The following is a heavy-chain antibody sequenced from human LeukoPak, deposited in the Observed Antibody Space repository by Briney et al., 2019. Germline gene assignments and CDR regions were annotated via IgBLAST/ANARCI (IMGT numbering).Heavy chain of an antibody. V-gene: IGHV3-48*01. D-gene: IGHD2-15*01. CDR1: GFTFSTYN. Sequence: PGGSLRLSCGASGFTFSTYNINWVRQAPGKGLEWVSYISSSRRTISYAESVKGRFTISRDNAKNSLYLQMNSLRAEDTAVYYCARSSTRYCSGGSCYSGVLGYFDYWGQGTLVTVSS. CDR2: ISSSRRTI. CDR3: ARSSTRYCSGGSCYSGVLGYFDY. J-gene: IGHJ4*02.